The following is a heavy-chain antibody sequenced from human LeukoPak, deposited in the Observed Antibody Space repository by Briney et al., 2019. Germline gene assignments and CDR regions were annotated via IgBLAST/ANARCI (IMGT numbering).Heavy chain of an antibody. D-gene: IGHD2-2*01. CDR1: GFTFSSYA. J-gene: IGHJ4*02. CDR3: AKGPYCSSPSSYTMGFFDY. V-gene: IGHV3-23*01. Sequence: GGSLRLSCAASGFTFSSYAMSWVRQAPGKGLEWVSAISGSGNSTYYADSVKGRFTISRDNFKNTLYLHMNSLRAEDTAVYYWAKGPYCSSPSSYTMGFFDYGGQEPLVSVPS. CDR2: ISGSGNST.